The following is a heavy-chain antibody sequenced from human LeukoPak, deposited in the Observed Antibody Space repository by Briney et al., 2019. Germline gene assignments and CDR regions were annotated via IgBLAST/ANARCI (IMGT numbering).Heavy chain of an antibody. J-gene: IGHJ4*02. Sequence: GGSLRLSCSASGFTSSSYAMHWVRQAPGKGLEYVSAISSNGGSTYYADSVKGGFTISRDNSKNTLYLQMSSLRAEDTAVYYCVKDPVPRFVVTAPGALWGQGTLVTVSS. CDR2: ISSNGGST. V-gene: IGHV3-64D*06. CDR3: VKDPVPRFVVTAPGAL. CDR1: GFTSSSYA. D-gene: IGHD2-21*02.